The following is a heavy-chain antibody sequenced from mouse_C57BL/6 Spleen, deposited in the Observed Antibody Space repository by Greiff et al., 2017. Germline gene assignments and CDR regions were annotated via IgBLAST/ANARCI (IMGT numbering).Heavy chain of an antibody. CDR2: IRSKSNNYAT. V-gene: IGHV10-1*01. D-gene: IGHD2-4*01. Sequence: VQLKESGGGLVQPKGSLKLSCAASGFSFNTYAMNWVRQAPGKGLEWVARIRSKSNNYATYYADSVKDRFTISRDDSESMLYLQMNNLKTEDTAMYYCVRHECDYDCYFDYWGQGTTLTVSS. J-gene: IGHJ2*01. CDR3: VRHECDYDCYFDY. CDR1: GFSFNTYA.